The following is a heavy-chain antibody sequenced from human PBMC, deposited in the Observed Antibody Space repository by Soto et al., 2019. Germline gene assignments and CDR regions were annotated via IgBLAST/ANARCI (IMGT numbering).Heavy chain of an antibody. CDR3: VIVVAIPGYPDN. D-gene: IGHD5-12*01. CDR2: ISGYNGNT. J-gene: IGHJ4*02. Sequence: ASVKVSCKASGYTFTSYYISWVRQAPGQGLEWMGWISGYNGNTNYAQKLQGRVTMTTDTSTSTAYMELSSLRSDDTAVYYCVIVVAIPGYPDNWGQGTQVTVSS. CDR1: GYTFTSYY. V-gene: IGHV1-18*01.